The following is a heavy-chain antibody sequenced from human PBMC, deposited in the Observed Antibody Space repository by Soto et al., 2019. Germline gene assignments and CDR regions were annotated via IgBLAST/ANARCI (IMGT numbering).Heavy chain of an antibody. CDR2: INSDGSST. J-gene: IGHJ6*02. Sequence: EVQLLESGGGLVQPGGSLRLSCAASGFTFSSYWMHWVRQAPGKGLVWVSRINSDGSSTSYADSVKGRFTISRDNAKNTLYLQMNSLRAEDTAVYYCARARAEDSSSWFYYYYYYGMDVWGQGTTVTVSS. CDR3: ARARAEDSSSWFYYYYYYGMDV. V-gene: IGHV3-74*02. CDR1: GFTFSSYW. D-gene: IGHD6-13*01.